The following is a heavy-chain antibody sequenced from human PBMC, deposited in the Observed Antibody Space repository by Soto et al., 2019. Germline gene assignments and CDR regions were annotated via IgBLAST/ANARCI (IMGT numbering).Heavy chain of an antibody. Sequence: EVQLVESGGGLVKPGGSLRLSCTASGFIFRTYGMTWVRQAPGKGLEWVSSIYSSGTFIYYADSVKGRFTISRDDAKNSLFLQMNSLRAEDTAVYYCGRAIGRGIIRDWGHGTLVTVSS. CDR3: GRAIGRGIIRD. J-gene: IGHJ4*01. V-gene: IGHV3-21*01. CDR1: GFIFRTYG. CDR2: IYSSGTFI. D-gene: IGHD3-10*01.